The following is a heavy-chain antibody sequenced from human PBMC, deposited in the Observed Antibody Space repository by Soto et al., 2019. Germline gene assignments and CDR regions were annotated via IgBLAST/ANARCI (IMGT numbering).Heavy chain of an antibody. CDR2: ISAYNGNT. Sequence: ASALSPSYAFAYTFTRYAMNSVRQPPAQGLEWMGWISAYNGNTNYAQKLQGRVTMTTDTSTSTAYLELRSLRSDDTAVYYCARDSPPPREWGQGTLVTVSS. J-gene: IGHJ4*02. V-gene: IGHV1-18*01. CDR3: ARDSPPPRE. CDR1: AYTFTRYA.